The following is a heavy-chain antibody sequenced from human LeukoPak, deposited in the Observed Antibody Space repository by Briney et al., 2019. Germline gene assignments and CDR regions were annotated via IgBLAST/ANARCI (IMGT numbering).Heavy chain of an antibody. D-gene: IGHD4-17*01. Sequence: ASVKVSCKASGYTFTGNYMHWVRQAPGQGLEWMGIINPSGGSTSYAHKFQGRVTMTRDTSTSTVYMELSSLRSEDTAVYYCARAGAYGDYYYYYGMDVWGQGTTVTVSS. V-gene: IGHV1-46*01. CDR1: GYTFTGNY. CDR2: INPSGGST. CDR3: ARAGAYGDYYYYYGMDV. J-gene: IGHJ6*02.